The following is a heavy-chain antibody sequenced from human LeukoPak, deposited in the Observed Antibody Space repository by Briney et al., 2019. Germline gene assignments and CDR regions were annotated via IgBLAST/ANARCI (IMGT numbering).Heavy chain of an antibody. V-gene: IGHV1-69*05. CDR2: IIPIFGTA. CDR1: GGTFSSYA. CDR3: ARGKWLKNYYYYYYMDV. J-gene: IGHJ6*03. D-gene: IGHD3-22*01. Sequence: ASVKVSCKASGGTFSSYAISWVRQAPGQGLEWMGGIIPIFGTANYAQKFQGRVTITTDESTCTAYMELSSLRSEDTAVYYCARGKWLKNYYYYYYMDVWGKGTTVTVSS.